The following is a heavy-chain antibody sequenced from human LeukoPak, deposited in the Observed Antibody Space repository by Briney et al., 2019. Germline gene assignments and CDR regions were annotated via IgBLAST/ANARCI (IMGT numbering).Heavy chain of an antibody. CDR2: IYHSGST. D-gene: IGHD3-22*01. CDR3: ASGRLLLKAFDI. CDR1: GGSISSGGYY. J-gene: IGHJ3*02. V-gene: IGHV4-31*03. Sequence: PSETLSLTCTVSGGSISSGGYYWSWIRQHPGKGLEWIGYIYHSGSTYYNPSLKSRVTISVDTSKNQFSLKLSSVTAADTAVYYCASGRLLLKAFDIWGQGTMVTVSS.